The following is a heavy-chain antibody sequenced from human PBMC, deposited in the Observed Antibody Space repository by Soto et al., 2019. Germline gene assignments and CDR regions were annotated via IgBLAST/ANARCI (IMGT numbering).Heavy chain of an antibody. J-gene: IGHJ4*02. Sequence: QPGGSLRLSCAASGFTFRSYAMNWVRQAPGKGLEWVSSISDSGGYTFYANSVEGRFTISRDNSKNTLSLQMNSLRVEDTAIYCCTKRQGPPICSGGSCPDGYWGQGTLVTVSS. CDR2: ISDSGGYT. D-gene: IGHD2-15*01. CDR3: TKRQGPPICSGGSCPDGY. V-gene: IGHV3-23*01. CDR1: GFTFRSYA.